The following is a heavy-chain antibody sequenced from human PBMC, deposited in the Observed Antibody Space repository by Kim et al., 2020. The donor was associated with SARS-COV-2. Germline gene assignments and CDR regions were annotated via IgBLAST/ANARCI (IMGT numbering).Heavy chain of an antibody. CDR2: I. CDR3: ARDQGRDGFFDV. Sequence: IIYNPSLKSRVSFSLDTSKNQFSLKLSSVFAADTALYYCARDQGRDGFFDVWGRGTLVTVSS. V-gene: IGHV4-34*09. J-gene: IGHJ2*01.